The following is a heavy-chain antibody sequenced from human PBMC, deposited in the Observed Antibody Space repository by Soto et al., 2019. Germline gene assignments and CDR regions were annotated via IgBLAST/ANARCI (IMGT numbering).Heavy chain of an antibody. CDR2: IYYSGST. CDR3: ARGDCSSTSCYGGNYYYYGMDV. CDR1: GDSITSIY. D-gene: IGHD2-2*01. Sequence: PSKTPAITCAVFGDSITSIYWSGICRPPPKKLEWIGYIYYSGSTNYNPSLKSRVTISVDTSKNQFSLKLSSVTTADTAVYYCARGDCSSTSCYGGNYYYYGMDVWGQGTTVT. J-gene: IGHJ6*02. V-gene: IGHV4-59*08.